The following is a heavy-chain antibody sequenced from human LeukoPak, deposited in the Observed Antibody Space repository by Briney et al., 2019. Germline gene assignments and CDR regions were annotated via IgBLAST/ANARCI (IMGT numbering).Heavy chain of an antibody. J-gene: IGHJ5*02. CDR2: ISGSGGST. D-gene: IGHD6-19*01. V-gene: IGHV3-23*01. CDR3: AKDRGQSSGWYP. CDR1: GFAFSSYA. Sequence: GGSLRLSCAASGFAFSSYAMSWVRQAPGKGLEWVSAISGSGGSTYYADSVKGRFTISRDNSKNTLYLQMNSLRAEDTAVYYCAKDRGQSSGWYPWGQGTLVTVSS.